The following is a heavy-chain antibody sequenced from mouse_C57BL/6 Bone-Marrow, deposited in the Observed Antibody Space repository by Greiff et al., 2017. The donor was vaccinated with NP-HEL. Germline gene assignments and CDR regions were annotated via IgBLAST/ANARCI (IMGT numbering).Heavy chain of an antibody. Sequence: QVQLQQSGPELVKPGASVKISCKASGYAFSSSWMNWVKQRPGKGLEWIGRIYPGDGATNYNGKFKGKATLTADKSSSTAYMQLSSLTSEDSAVYFCARGRNWYFDVWGTGTTVTVSS. V-gene: IGHV1-82*01. CDR1: GYAFSSSW. CDR2: IYPGDGAT. J-gene: IGHJ1*03. CDR3: ARGRNWYFDV.